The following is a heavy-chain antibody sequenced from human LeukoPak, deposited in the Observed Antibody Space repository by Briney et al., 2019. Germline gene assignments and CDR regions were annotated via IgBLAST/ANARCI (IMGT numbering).Heavy chain of an antibody. V-gene: IGHV3-7*01. CDR2: IKQDGSEK. D-gene: IGHD5-18*01. CDR3: ARVMVI. Sequence: PGGSLRLSCAASGFTFSDYYMSWVRQAPGKGLEWVANIKQDGSEKDYVDSVKGRFTISRDNAKNSLYLQMNSLRAEDTAVYYCARVMVIWGQGTLVTVSS. J-gene: IGHJ4*02. CDR1: GFTFSDYY.